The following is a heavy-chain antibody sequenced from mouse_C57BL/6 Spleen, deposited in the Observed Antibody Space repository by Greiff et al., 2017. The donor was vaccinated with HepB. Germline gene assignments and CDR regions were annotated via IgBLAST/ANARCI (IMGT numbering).Heavy chain of an antibody. Sequence: DVMLVESGGGLVKPGGSLKLSCAASGFTFSDYGMHWVRQAPEKGLEWVAYISSGSSTIYYADTVKGRFTISRDNAKNTLFLQMTSLRSEDTAMYDCARGGYDGYYEWYFDVWGTGTTVTVSS. CDR3: ARGGYDGYYEWYFDV. CDR1: GFTFSDYG. J-gene: IGHJ1*03. V-gene: IGHV5-17*01. CDR2: ISSGSSTI. D-gene: IGHD2-3*01.